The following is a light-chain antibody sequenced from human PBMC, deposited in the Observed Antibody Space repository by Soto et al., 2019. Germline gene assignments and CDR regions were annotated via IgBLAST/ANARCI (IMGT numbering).Light chain of an antibody. CDR2: DAS. J-gene: IGKJ4*01. Sequence: EIVLTQSPATLSLSPGERATLSCRASQSASTYLAWYQQKPGQAPRLLIYDASNRATGIPARFSGSGSGTDFTLTISSLEPEDFAVYYCQQRTNSPLPFGVATKVDIK. CDR1: QSASTY. CDR3: QQRTNSPLP. V-gene: IGKV3-11*01.